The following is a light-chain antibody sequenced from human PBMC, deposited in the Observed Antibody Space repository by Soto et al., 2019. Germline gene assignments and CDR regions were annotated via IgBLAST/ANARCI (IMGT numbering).Light chain of an antibody. V-gene: IGLV1-51*01. CDR2: DNN. J-gene: IGLJ1*01. Sequence: SVLTQPPSVSAAAGQKVTISCSGSSSNIGNNYVSWYQQLPGTAPKLLIYDNNKRPSGIPDRFSGSKSGTSATLGITGFQTGDEADHYCGSWDSSLSAYVFGTGTKVTVL. CDR3: GSWDSSLSAYV. CDR1: SSNIGNNY.